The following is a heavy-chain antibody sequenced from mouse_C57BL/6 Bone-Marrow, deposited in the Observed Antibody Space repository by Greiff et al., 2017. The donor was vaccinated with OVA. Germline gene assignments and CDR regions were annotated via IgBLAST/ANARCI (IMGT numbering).Heavy chain of an antibody. CDR2: ISYDGSN. Sequence: EVKLMESGPGLVKPSQSLSLTCSVTGYSITSGYYWNWIRQFPGNKLEWMGYISYDGSNNYNPSLKNRISITRDTSKNQFFLKLNSVTTEDTATYYCARESGGGRMDYWGQGTSVTVSS. D-gene: IGHD1-3*01. V-gene: IGHV3-6*01. CDR1: GYSITSGYY. J-gene: IGHJ4*01. CDR3: ARESGGGRMDY.